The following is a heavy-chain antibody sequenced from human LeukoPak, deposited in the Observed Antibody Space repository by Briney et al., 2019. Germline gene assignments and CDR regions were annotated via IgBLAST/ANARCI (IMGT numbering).Heavy chain of an antibody. CDR2: INPKSGDT. CDR1: GYTFTAYY. V-gene: IGHV1-2*02. Sequence: GASVKVSCKASGYTFTAYYMHWVRQAPGQGLQWMGWINPKSGDTNYGQNFQGRVTMTRDTSISTAYMELSRLRSDDTAVCYCARTAAPDYYYHYYMDVWGKGTTVTVSS. J-gene: IGHJ6*03. D-gene: IGHD2-15*01. CDR3: ARTAAPDYYYHYYMDV.